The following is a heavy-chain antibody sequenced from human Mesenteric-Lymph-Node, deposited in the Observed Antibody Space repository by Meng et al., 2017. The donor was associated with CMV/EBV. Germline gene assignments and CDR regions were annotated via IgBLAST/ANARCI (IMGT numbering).Heavy chain of an antibody. CDR3: AKMGRDCSTGSCYEKNWFDP. CDR2: LSSDGSNK. V-gene: IGHV3-30*04. D-gene: IGHD2-15*01. J-gene: IGHJ5*02. CDR1: GFTFSSYA. Sequence: GGSLRLSCAASGFTFSSYAMHWVRQAPGKGLEWVALLSSDGSNKYYADSVKGRFTIPRDNSKNTVFLEMSSLRAEDTAVYYCAKMGRDCSTGSCYEKNWFDPWGQGTLVTVSS.